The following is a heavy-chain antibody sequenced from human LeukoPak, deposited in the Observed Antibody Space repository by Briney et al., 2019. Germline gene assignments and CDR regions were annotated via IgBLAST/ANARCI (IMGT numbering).Heavy chain of an antibody. D-gene: IGHD2-2*02. CDR2: INHSGST. CDR3: ASIIVVVPAAIPTYFDY. J-gene: IGHJ4*02. Sequence: SETLSLTCAVYGGSFSGYYWSWIRQPPGKGLEWIGEINHSGSTNYNPSLKSRVTISVDTSKHQFSLKLSSVTAADTAVYYCASIIVVVPAAIPTYFDYWGQGTLVTVSS. V-gene: IGHV4-34*01. CDR1: GGSFSGYY.